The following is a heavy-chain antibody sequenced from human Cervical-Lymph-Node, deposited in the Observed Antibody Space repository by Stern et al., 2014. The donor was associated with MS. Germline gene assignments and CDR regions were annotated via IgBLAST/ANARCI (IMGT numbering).Heavy chain of an antibody. J-gene: IGHJ4*02. CDR3: ARGTGPSFDY. CDR2: IYYSGST. CDR1: GGSISSYY. D-gene: IGHD1-1*01. Sequence: VQLEESGPGLVKPSETLSLTCTVSGGSISSYYWSWIRQPPGKGLEWIGYIYYSGSTNYNPSLKSRVTISVDTSKNQFSLKLSSVTAADTAVYYCARGTGPSFDYWGQGTLVTVSS. V-gene: IGHV4-59*01.